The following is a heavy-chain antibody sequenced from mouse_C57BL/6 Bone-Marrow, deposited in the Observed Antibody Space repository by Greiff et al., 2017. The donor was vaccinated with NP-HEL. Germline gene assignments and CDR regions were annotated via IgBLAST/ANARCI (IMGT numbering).Heavy chain of an antibody. CDR1: GYTFTSYW. D-gene: IGHD3-2*02. Sequence: QVQLQQPGAELVMPGASVKLSCKASGYTFTSYWMHWVKQRPGQGLEWIGEIDPSDSYTNYNQQFKGESTLTVDKSSSTAYMQLSSLTSEDSAVYYCARGGNLAQATMDYWGQGTSVTVSS. CDR3: ARGGNLAQATMDY. J-gene: IGHJ4*01. V-gene: IGHV1-69*01. CDR2: IDPSDSYT.